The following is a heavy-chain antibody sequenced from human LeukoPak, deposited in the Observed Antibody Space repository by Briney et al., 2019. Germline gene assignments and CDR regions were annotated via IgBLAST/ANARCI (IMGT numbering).Heavy chain of an antibody. V-gene: IGHV3-21*01. D-gene: IGHD4-17*01. J-gene: IGHJ3*02. CDR1: GFTFSSYS. CDR2: ISSSSSYI. CDR3: AREDYADAFDI. Sequence: GGSLRLSCAASGFTFSSYSMNWVRQAPGKGLEWVSSISSSSSYIYYEDSVKGRFTISRDNAKNSLYLQMNSLRAEDTAVYYCAREDYADAFDIWGQGTMVTVSS.